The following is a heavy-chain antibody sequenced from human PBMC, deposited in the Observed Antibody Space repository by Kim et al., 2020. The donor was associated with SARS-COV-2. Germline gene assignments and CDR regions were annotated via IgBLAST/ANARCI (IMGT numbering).Heavy chain of an antibody. CDR1: GGSISSYY. CDR2: IYYSGST. J-gene: IGHJ6*02. V-gene: IGHV4-59*13. D-gene: IGHD2-2*01. CDR3: ARVVAMGGDYYYGMDV. Sequence: SETLSLTCTVSGGSISSYYWSWIRQPPGKGLEWIGYIYYSGSTNYNPSLKSRVTISVDTSKNQFSLKLSSVTAADTAVYYCARVVAMGGDYYYGMDVWGQGTTVTVSS.